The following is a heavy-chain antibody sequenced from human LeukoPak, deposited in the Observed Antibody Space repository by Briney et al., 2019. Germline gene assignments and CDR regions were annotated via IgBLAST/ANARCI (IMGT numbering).Heavy chain of an antibody. Sequence: GGSLRLSCAASGFTFSSYSMNWVRQAPGKGLEWVSSISSSSSYIYYADSVKGRFTISRDNAKNSLYLQMNSLRVEDTAVYYCARDMPSLRGAFDIWGQGTMVTVSS. D-gene: IGHD2-2*01. CDR2: ISSSSSYI. J-gene: IGHJ3*02. V-gene: IGHV3-21*01. CDR3: ARDMPSLRGAFDI. CDR1: GFTFSSYS.